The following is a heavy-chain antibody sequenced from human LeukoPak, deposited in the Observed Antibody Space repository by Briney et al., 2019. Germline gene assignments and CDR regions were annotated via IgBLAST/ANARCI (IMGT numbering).Heavy chain of an antibody. D-gene: IGHD3-3*01. V-gene: IGHV4-4*07. CDR2: IYTSGST. J-gene: IGHJ6*03. Sequence: SETLSLTCTVSGGSISSYYWSWIRQPAGKGLEWIGRIYTSGSTNYNPSLKSRVTMSVNTSKNQFSLKLSSVTAADTAVYYCARSPYDFWGGYYDPDYYMDVWGKGTTVTVSS. CDR1: GGSISSYY. CDR3: ARSPYDFWGGYYDPDYYMDV.